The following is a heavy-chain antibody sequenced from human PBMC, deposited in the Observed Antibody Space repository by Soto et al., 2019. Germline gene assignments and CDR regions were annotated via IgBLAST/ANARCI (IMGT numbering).Heavy chain of an antibody. CDR3: ARDPFSGAIDY. CDR2: IKQDGSEK. V-gene: IGHV3-7*01. CDR1: GFNFGASW. D-gene: IGHD7-27*01. Sequence: EVQLMESGGGLVQPGGSLRLSCAASGFNFGASWMAWVRQAPGKGLEWVADIKQDGSEKNYVDSVKGRVTISRDDAKNSLYLQMNSLRAEDTAVYYCARDPFSGAIDYWCLGTLVTVSS. J-gene: IGHJ4*02.